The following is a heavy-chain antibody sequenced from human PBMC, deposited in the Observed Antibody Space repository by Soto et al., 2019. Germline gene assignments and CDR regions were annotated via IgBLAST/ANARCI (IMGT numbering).Heavy chain of an antibody. CDR2: ISYDGSNT. CDR3: AKFGDDFWSGYSVTYYYYYGMDV. Sequence: PGGSLRLSCAASGVSFNSYDMHWVRQAPGKGPEWVAIISYDGSNTYYSDSVRGRFTISRDNSKDTLYLQMNSLRAEDTAVYYCAKFGDDFWSGYSVTYYYYYGMDVWGQGTTVTVSS. D-gene: IGHD3-3*01. J-gene: IGHJ6*02. V-gene: IGHV3-30*18. CDR1: GVSFNSYD.